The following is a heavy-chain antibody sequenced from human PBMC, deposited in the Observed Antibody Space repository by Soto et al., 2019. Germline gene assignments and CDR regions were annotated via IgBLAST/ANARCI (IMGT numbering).Heavy chain of an antibody. Sequence: SETLSLTCTVSGGSFNSGDYHWNWIRQSPGKGLEWIGYIYYSGGTYYNPSLKSRLLISVDPSKNQFSLTLSSVTAADTAVYYCAVYSGYSNYFFDAWGPGTLVTVSS. CDR3: AVYSGYSNYFFDA. V-gene: IGHV4-30-4*01. J-gene: IGHJ4*02. D-gene: IGHD3-22*01. CDR2: IYYSGGT. CDR1: GGSFNSGDYH.